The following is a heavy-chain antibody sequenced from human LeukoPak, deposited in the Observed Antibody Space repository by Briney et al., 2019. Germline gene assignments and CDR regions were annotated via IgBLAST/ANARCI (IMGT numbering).Heavy chain of an antibody. Sequence: PGGSLRLSCAASGFIFSSYLMSCVRQAPGKGLEWVANIKQDGSEKYYVDSVKGRFTISRDNAKNSLFLQMNSLRAEDTAVYYCARHVRFEGVDYWGQGTLVTVSS. D-gene: IGHD3-3*01. J-gene: IGHJ4*02. CDR3: ARHVRFEGVDY. CDR2: IKQDGSEK. CDR1: GFIFSSYL. V-gene: IGHV3-7*01.